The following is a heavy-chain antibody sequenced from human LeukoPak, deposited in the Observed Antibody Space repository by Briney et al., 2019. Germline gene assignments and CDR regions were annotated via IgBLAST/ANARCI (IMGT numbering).Heavy chain of an antibody. J-gene: IGHJ6*03. V-gene: IGHV4-59*01. CDR1: GGSISSYY. CDR2: IYYSGST. D-gene: IGHD3-3*01. Sequence: SETLSLTCTVSGGSISSYYWSWIRQPPGKGLEWIGYIYYSGSTNYNPSPKSRVTISVDTSKNQFSLKLSSVTAADTAVYYCARDNDDFWSGYYMDVWGKGTTVAVSS. CDR3: ARDNDDFWSGYYMDV.